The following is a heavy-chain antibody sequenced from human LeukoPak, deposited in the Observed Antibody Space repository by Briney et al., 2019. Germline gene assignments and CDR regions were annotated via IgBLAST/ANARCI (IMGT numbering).Heavy chain of an antibody. CDR2: IKQDGSEK. V-gene: IGHV3-7*01. J-gene: IGHJ4*02. Sequence: GGSLRLSCAASGFTFNTYWMSWVRQALGKGLEWVANIKQDGSEKYYVDSVKGRFTISRDNAKNSLYLQMDSLRAEDTAVYYCARDKIVGATFFDYWGQGTLVTVSS. CDR1: GFTFNTYW. D-gene: IGHD1-26*01. CDR3: ARDKIVGATFFDY.